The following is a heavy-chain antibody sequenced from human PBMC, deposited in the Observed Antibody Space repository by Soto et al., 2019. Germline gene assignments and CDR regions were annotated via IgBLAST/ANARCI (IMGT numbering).Heavy chain of an antibody. CDR1: TFTCTSSA. D-gene: IGHD1-26*01. CDR3: ATHREGATYYFDY. CDR2: IVVGSGNT. Sequence: QMQLVQSGPEVKKPGTSVKVSCKASTFTCTSSAVQWVRQARGQSLEWIVWIVVGSGNTKYAQNFQERVTITRDMSSGTAYLELSSLRSEDTAVYYCATHREGATYYFDYWGQGTLLTVSS. V-gene: IGHV1-58*01. J-gene: IGHJ4*02.